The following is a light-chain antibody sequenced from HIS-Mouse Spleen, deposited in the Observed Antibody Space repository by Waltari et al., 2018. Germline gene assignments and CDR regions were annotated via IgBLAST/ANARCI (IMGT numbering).Light chain of an antibody. Sequence: SYVLTQPPSVSVAPGKTARITCGGNNIGSKSGHWYQQKPGQAPVLVVYDDSDRPSGIPERFAGSNAGNTATLTSSRVEAGDEADYCCQVWDSSSDHYVFGTGTKVTVV. V-gene: IGLV3-21*03. CDR2: DDS. CDR3: QVWDSSSDHYV. CDR1: NIGSKS. J-gene: IGLJ1*01.